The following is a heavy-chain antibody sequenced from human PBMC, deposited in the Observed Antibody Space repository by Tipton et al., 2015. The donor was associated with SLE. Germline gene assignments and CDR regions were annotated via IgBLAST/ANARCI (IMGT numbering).Heavy chain of an antibody. J-gene: IGHJ3*02. V-gene: IGHV4-34*01. CDR1: GGSFSGYY. D-gene: IGHD2-15*01. CDR2: INHSGTT. CDR3: AREGGGSRGVAFDI. Sequence: TLSLTCAVYGGSFSGYYWSWIRQPPGKGLEWIGEINHSGTTNYNPSLKSRVTISVDTYKNQFSLKLSSLTAADTAVYYCAREGGGSRGVAFDIWGQGTMVTVSS.